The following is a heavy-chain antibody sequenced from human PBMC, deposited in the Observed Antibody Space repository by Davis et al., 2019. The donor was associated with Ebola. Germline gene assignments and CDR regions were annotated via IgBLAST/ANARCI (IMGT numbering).Heavy chain of an antibody. CDR2: IYHSSPT. CDR1: GDSISSYH. D-gene: IGHD6-19*01. CDR3: ASATRQCGPGCYFES. Sequence: SETLSLTCTVSGDSISSYHWSWVRQPPGKGLEWIGYIYHSSPTNYNPSLKSRVTISMETSRSQFSLRLRSVTAADTAGYSCASATRQCGPGCYFESWGQGTLVTVSS. J-gene: IGHJ4*02. V-gene: IGHV4-59*01.